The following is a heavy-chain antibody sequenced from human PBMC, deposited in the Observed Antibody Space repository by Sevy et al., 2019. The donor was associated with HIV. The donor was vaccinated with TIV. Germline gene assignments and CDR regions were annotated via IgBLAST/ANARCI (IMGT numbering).Heavy chain of an antibody. J-gene: IGHJ6*02. D-gene: IGHD4-4*01. CDR2: ISNSGKNT. CDR3: ARGRTLYSSSYYDMDD. CDR1: GFTFTNYG. V-gene: IGHV3-23*01. Sequence: GGSLRLSCAASGFTFTNYGMHWVRQAPGKGLEWVSGISNSGKNTYYADSVKGRFTVSRDNSKNTLYLQMNSLRAEDTAIYYCARGRTLYSSSYYDMDDWGLGTMVTVSS.